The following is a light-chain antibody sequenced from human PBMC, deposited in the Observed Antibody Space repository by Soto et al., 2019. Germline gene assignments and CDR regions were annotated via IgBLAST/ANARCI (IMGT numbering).Light chain of an antibody. Sequence: QSALTQPASVSGSPGQSITISCTGTSSDVGAYNYVSWYQQYPGKAPKLMIYDVTSRPSGVSNRFSGSKSGNAASLTISGLQAEDEADYYCCSYAGSSTYVFGTGTTVTV. CDR2: DVT. CDR3: CSYAGSSTYV. V-gene: IGLV2-14*03. CDR1: SSDVGAYNY. J-gene: IGLJ1*01.